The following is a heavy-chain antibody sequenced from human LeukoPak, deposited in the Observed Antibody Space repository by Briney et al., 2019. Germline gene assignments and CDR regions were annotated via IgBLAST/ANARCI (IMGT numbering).Heavy chain of an antibody. CDR2: SYPYDADT. D-gene: IGHD4-23*01. CDR3: ARLQRWDSYYYGMDV. J-gene: IGHJ6*02. V-gene: IGHV5-51*01. Sequence: GESLKISCKGSGYSFISYCIGWWRQMPGKGVVWMVISYPYDADTRYSPSFQGQVTISADKSISTAYLQWRSLKASDTAMYFCARLQRWDSYYYGMDVWGQGTKVTVSS. CDR1: GYSFISYC.